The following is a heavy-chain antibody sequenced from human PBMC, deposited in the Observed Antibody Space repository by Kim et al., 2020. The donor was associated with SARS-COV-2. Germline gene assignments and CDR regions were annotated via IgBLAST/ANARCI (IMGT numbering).Heavy chain of an antibody. CDR2: ISYDGSNK. CDR3: ARAKNLHSGSYYAPHYYYGMDV. V-gene: IGHV3-30*04. J-gene: IGHJ6*02. D-gene: IGHD1-26*01. CDR1: GFTFSSYA. Sequence: GGSLRLSCAASGFTFSSYAMHWVRQAPGKGLEWVAVISYDGSNKYYADSVKGRFTISRDNSKNTLYLQMNSLRAEDTAVYYCARAKNLHSGSYYAPHYYYGMDVWGQGTTVTVSS.